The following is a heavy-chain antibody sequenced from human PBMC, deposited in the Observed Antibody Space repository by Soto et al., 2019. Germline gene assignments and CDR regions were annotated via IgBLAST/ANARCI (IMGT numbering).Heavy chain of an antibody. Sequence: LVESGGGVAQPGRSLRLSCATSGFSFSPSGMHWVRQAPGKGLEWVAIIWKDGSTTYYADSVKGRFTISRDNSKNTLYLQMNSLRDEVTAVYYCARDGGHYDVDYWGQGTLVTVSS. J-gene: IGHJ4*02. CDR3: ARDGGHYDVDY. CDR2: IWKDGSTT. V-gene: IGHV3-33*01. D-gene: IGHD4-17*01. CDR1: GFSFSPSG.